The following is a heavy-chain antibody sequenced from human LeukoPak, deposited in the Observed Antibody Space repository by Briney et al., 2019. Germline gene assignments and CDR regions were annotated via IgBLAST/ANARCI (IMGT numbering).Heavy chain of an antibody. V-gene: IGHV1-46*01. CDR3: ARAMVRGLSNPFDY. D-gene: IGHD3-10*01. J-gene: IGHJ4*02. CDR2: INPSGGST. CDR1: GYTFTNFY. Sequence: GASVKVSCKASGYTFTNFYVHWVRQAPGQGLEWMGMINPSGGSTSYAQSFRGRVTITRDTSTTTVYMELSSLRSEDTAIYYCARAMVRGLSNPFDYWGQGTLVTVSS.